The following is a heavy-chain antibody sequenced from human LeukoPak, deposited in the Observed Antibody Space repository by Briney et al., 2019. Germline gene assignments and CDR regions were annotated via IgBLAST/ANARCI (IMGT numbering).Heavy chain of an antibody. CDR3: ARVGPIDYGDSPYYFDY. V-gene: IGHV3-30-3*01. CDR1: GFTFSSYA. D-gene: IGHD4-17*01. J-gene: IGHJ4*02. CDR2: ISYDGSNK. Sequence: PGGSLRLSCAASGFTFSSYAMHWVRQAPGKGLEWVAVISYDGSNKYYADSVKGRFTISRDNSKNTLYLQMNSLRAEDTAVYYCARVGPIDYGDSPYYFDYWGQGTLVTVSS.